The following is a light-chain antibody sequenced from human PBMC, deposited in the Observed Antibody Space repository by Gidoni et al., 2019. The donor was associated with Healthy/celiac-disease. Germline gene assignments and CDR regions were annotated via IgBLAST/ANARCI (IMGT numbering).Light chain of an antibody. CDR1: QRISSW. Sequence: DIQMTKSPSTLSPSVGDRVTITCRASQRISSWFAWYQQKPGKAPKLLFYDASSLESGVPTRCSGSGSGTEFTLTISSLQPDDFATYYCQQYNSYPYTFGQGTKLEIK. CDR2: DAS. CDR3: QQYNSYPYT. J-gene: IGKJ2*01. V-gene: IGKV1-5*01.